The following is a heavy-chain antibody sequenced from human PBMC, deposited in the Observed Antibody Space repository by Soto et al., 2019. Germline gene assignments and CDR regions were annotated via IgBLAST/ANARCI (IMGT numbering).Heavy chain of an antibody. D-gene: IGHD2-15*01. V-gene: IGHV3-30*18. J-gene: IGHJ4*02. CDR2: ISYDGSNK. CDR3: ANTVVVAATTGFDY. Sequence: GGSLRLSCAASGFTFSSYGMHWVRQAPGKGLEWVAVISYDGSNKYYADSVKGRFTISRDNSKNTLYLQMNSLRAEDTAVYYCANTVVVAATTGFDYWGQGTLVTVSS. CDR1: GFTFSSYG.